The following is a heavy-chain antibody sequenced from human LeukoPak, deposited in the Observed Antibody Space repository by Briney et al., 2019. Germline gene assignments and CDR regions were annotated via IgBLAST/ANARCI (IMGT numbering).Heavy chain of an antibody. Sequence: KTGGSLRLSCAASGFTISSAWMSWVRQAPGKGREWVGRTRSIFDGGTTEYAAPVKGRFTISSDDSKNTLYLQMNSLSTEDKAIYYCATGNYWGQGTLVTVSS. J-gene: IGHJ4*02. CDR1: GFTISSAW. CDR2: TRSIFDGGTT. V-gene: IGHV3-15*01. CDR3: ATGNY.